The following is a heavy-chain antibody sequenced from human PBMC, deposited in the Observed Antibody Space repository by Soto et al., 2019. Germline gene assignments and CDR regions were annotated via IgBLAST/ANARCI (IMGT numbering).Heavy chain of an antibody. V-gene: IGHV3-33*01. J-gene: IGHJ4*02. Sequence: GGSLRLSCAASGFTFSSYGMHWVRQAPGKGLEWVAVIWYDGSNKYYADSVKGRFTISRDNSKNTLYLQMNSLRAEDTAVYYCARDEQWLENGIDYWGQGTLVTVSS. CDR3: ARDEQWLENGIDY. D-gene: IGHD6-19*01. CDR2: IWYDGSNK. CDR1: GFTFSSYG.